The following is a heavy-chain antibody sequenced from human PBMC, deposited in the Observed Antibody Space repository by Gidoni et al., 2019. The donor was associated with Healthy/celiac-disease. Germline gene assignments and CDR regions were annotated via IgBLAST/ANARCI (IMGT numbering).Heavy chain of an antibody. CDR3: ARPYYGSGSYYYYGMDV. CDR2: ISPGDSDT. Sequence: EVQLAQSGAAAQKPGESLKISCKGSGYSSTSDWNGWVRQRPGKGLEWMGIISPGDSDTRNSPSFEGQVTISADKSISTAYLQWSSLKASDTAMYYCARPYYGSGSYYYYGMDVWGQGTTVTVSS. J-gene: IGHJ6*02. D-gene: IGHD3-10*01. V-gene: IGHV5-51*03. CDR1: GYSSTSDW.